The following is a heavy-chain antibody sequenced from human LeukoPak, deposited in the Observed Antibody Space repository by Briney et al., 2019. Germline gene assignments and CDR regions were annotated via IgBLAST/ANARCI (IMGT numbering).Heavy chain of an antibody. CDR2: IYYSGST. Sequence: PSETLSLTCTVSGGSISSYYCSWIRQPPGKGLERIGYIYYSGSTNYNPSLKSRVTISVDTSKNQFSLKLSSVTAADTAVYYCARTKGYSYGDGSSYYFDYWGQGTLVTVSS. CDR1: GGSISSYY. V-gene: IGHV4-59*08. D-gene: IGHD5-18*01. CDR3: ARTKGYSYGDGSSYYFDY. J-gene: IGHJ4*02.